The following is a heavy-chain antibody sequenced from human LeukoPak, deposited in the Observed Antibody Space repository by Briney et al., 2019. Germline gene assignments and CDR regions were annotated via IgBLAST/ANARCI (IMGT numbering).Heavy chain of an antibody. V-gene: IGHV1-69*06. J-gene: IGHJ6*03. Sequence: SVKVSCKASGFTFTAYSLHWVRQAPGQGLEWMGGIIPIFGTANYAQKFQGRVTITADKSTSTAYMELSSLRSEDTAVYYCARLVEMATTYYYYMDVWGKGTTVTVSS. CDR1: GFTFTAYS. CDR2: IIPIFGTA. D-gene: IGHD5-24*01. CDR3: ARLVEMATTYYYYMDV.